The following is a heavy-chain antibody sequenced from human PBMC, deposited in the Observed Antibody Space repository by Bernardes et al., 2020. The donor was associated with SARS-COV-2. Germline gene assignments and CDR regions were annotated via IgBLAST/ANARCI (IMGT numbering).Heavy chain of an antibody. J-gene: IGHJ4*02. CDR1: GFAFSYYA. CDR3: ARQGYSSYWYMDY. V-gene: IGHV3-23*01. Sequence: GGSLRLSCAASGFAFSYYAMGWVRQAPGTGLEWVSGIGGTGANPYYADSVKGRFTISRDNSKNTLSLQMNSLRADDTAVYYCARQGYSSYWYMDYWGQGTLVTVSS. D-gene: IGHD6-6*01. CDR2: IGGTGANP.